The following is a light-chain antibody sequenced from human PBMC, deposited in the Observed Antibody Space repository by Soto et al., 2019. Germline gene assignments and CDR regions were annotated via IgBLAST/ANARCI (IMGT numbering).Light chain of an antibody. V-gene: IGKV2-28*01. CDR2: LGF. Sequence: DIVMTQSPLSLPVTPGEPASISCRSSQSLLHSNGYNYLDWYLQKPGQSPHLLIYLGFSRASGVPDRFSGSGSGTDFTLKISRVEAEDVGIYYCMQALQTPKTFGQGTKVEIK. CDR3: MQALQTPKT. J-gene: IGKJ1*01. CDR1: QSLLHSNGYNY.